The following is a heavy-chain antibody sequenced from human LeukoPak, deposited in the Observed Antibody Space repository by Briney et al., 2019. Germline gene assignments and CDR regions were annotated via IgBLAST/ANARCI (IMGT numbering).Heavy chain of an antibody. D-gene: IGHD6-13*01. V-gene: IGHV3-23*01. CDR2: ISGSGGST. CDR3: AIPQRGAAARDY. Sequence: GGSLRLSCAASGFTFSSYSMNWVRQAPGKGLEWVSAISGSGGSTYYADSVKGRFTISRDNSKNTLYLQMNSLRAEDTAVYYCAIPQRGAAARDYWGQGTLVTVSS. J-gene: IGHJ4*02. CDR1: GFTFSSYS.